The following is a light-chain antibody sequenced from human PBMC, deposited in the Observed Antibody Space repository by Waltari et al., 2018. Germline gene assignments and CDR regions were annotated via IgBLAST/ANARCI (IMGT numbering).Light chain of an antibody. V-gene: IGKV4-1*01. CDR3: QQYFGTPRT. CDR2: WAS. Sequence: DIVITQSPDSLAVSLGERDTINCKSTQSIFYSSNNKNYLTWYQHKPGQPPKMLIYWASTRESGVPDRFSGGGSGTDFTLTISSLQAEDVAIYYCQQYFGTPRTFGGGTRVEIK. J-gene: IGKJ4*01. CDR1: QSIFYSSNNKNY.